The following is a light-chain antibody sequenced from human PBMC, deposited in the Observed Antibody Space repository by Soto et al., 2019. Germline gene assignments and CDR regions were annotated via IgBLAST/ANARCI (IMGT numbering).Light chain of an antibody. CDR2: EVS. V-gene: IGLV2-14*01. CDR3: SSYTSSAPRVV. J-gene: IGLJ2*01. Sequence: QSALTQPASVSGSPGQSITISCTGTSSDVGGYNYVSWYQQHPGKAPKLMIYEVSNRPSGVSNRFSGSESGNTASLTISGLQAEDEADYYCSSYTSSAPRVVFGGGTKVTVL. CDR1: SSDVGGYNY.